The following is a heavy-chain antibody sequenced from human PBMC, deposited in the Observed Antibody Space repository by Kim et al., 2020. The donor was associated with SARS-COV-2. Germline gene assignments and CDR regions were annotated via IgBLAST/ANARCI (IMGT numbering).Heavy chain of an antibody. V-gene: IGHV3-48*02. CDR2: ISSSSSTI. D-gene: IGHD3-16*01. J-gene: IGHJ4*02. CDR1: GFTFSSYS. CDR3: AREILITFGENYFDY. Sequence: GGSLRLSCAASGFTFSSYSMNWVRQAPGKGLEWVSYISSSSSTIYYADSVKGRFTISRDNAKNSLYLQMNSLRDEDTAVYYCAREILITFGENYFDYWGQGTLVTVSS.